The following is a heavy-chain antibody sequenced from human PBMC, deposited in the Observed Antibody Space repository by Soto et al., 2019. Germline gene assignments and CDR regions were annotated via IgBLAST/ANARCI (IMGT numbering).Heavy chain of an antibody. CDR3: ARGPRGFSSY. CDR2: MFDSGST. Sequence: SETLFLTCTVSSGSIRNYQWNWIRQPPGKGLEWIGYMFDSGSTDYNPSLKSRVTISLDTSKNQFSLSLISVTAADTAVYYCARGPRGFSSYWGQGTLVTVSS. CDR1: SGSIRNYQ. J-gene: IGHJ4*02. V-gene: IGHV4-59*01. D-gene: IGHD5-18*01.